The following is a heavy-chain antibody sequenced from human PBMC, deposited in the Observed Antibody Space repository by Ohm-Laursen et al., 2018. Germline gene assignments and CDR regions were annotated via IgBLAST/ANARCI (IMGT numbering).Heavy chain of an antibody. D-gene: IGHD4-17*01. CDR3: ARGSESGTVTTRFDP. J-gene: IGHJ5*02. Sequence: GASVKVSCKASGGTFSSYAISWVRQAPGQGLEWMGGIIPIFGTANYAQKFQGRVTITADVSTSTAYMELSSLRSEDTAVYYCARGSESGTVTTRFDPWGQGTLVTVSA. V-gene: IGHV1-69*13. CDR2: IIPIFGTA. CDR1: GGTFSSYA.